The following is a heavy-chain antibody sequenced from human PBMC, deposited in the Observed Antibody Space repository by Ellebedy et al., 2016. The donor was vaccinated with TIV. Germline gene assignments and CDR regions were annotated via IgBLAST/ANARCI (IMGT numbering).Heavy chain of an antibody. Sequence: MPSETLSLTCKVSGGPISSHFWSWIRQPPGKGLEWIGHIFFSGSTNYNPSLESRVSISIDTSKNQISLNLASVTAADTAVYYCVRSGDWFDPWGQGTLVTVAS. CDR3: VRSGDWFDP. CDR2: IFFSGST. CDR1: GGPISSHF. V-gene: IGHV4-59*11. J-gene: IGHJ5*02. D-gene: IGHD3-10*01.